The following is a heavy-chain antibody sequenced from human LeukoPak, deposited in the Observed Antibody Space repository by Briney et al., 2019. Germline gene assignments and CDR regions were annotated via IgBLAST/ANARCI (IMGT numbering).Heavy chain of an antibody. CDR1: GYTFTSYG. Sequence: ASVKVSCKASGYTFTSYGISWVRQAPGQGLEWMGWINAGNGNTKYSQEFQGRVTITRDTSASTAYMELSSLRSEDMAVYYCARDSSITIFGVVSVDYFDYWGQGTLVTVSS. CDR3: ARDSSITIFGVVSVDYFDY. D-gene: IGHD3-3*01. V-gene: IGHV1-3*03. CDR2: INAGNGNT. J-gene: IGHJ4*02.